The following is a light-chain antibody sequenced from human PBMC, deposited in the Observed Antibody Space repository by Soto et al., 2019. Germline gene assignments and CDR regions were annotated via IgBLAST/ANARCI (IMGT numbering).Light chain of an antibody. V-gene: IGLV2-23*02. Sequence: QSALTQPASVSGSPGQSITVSCTGSSDDIGNFNLVSWYQQFPGKAPKLIVYEVNKRPLGVSDRFSGSKSGNTASLTISGLQAEDEADYHCCSYAGSRWIFGGGTKL. J-gene: IGLJ2*01. CDR3: CSYAGSRWI. CDR1: SDDIGNFNL. CDR2: EVN.